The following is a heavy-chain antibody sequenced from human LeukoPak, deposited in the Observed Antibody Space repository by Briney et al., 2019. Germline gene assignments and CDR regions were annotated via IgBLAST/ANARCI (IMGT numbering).Heavy chain of an antibody. Sequence: SETLSLTCAVSGGSISSGSYSWSWIRQPPGKGLEWIGYIYHSGSTYYNPSLKSRVTISVDRSKNQFSLKLSSVTAADTAVYYCASHNCSGGSCSDYWGQGTLVTVSS. D-gene: IGHD2-15*01. CDR2: IYHSGST. CDR1: GGSISSGSYS. J-gene: IGHJ4*02. V-gene: IGHV4-30-2*01. CDR3: ASHNCSGGSCSDY.